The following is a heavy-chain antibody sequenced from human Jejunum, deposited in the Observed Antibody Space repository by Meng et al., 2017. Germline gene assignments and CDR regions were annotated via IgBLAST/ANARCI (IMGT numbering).Heavy chain of an antibody. V-gene: IGHV3-23*04. Sequence: VECGVGLVQPGGPLRFSCAASGFTFSNYDMIWVRQAPGKGLEWVSGISARDGSTYYSDSVKGRFTISRDESESTLYLQMSSLRDEDTAIYYCAKDGYRSGIYPSLDYWGQGVLVTVSS. J-gene: IGHJ4*02. CDR2: ISARDGST. CDR3: AKDGYRSGIYPSLDY. CDR1: GFTFSNYD. D-gene: IGHD6-19*01.